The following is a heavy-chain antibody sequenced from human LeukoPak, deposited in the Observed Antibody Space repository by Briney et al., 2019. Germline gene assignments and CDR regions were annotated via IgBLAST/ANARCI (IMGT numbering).Heavy chain of an antibody. J-gene: IGHJ4*02. D-gene: IGHD6-6*01. CDR1: GGSISSYY. Sequence: SETLSLTCTVSGGSISSYYWSWIRQPPGKGLEWIGSIYYSGTTYYNPSLRSRVTISVDTSKNQFSVKLSSVTAADTATYYCARHFRQLEAIDSWGQGTLVTVSS. V-gene: IGHV4-39*01. CDR2: IYYSGTT. CDR3: ARHFRQLEAIDS.